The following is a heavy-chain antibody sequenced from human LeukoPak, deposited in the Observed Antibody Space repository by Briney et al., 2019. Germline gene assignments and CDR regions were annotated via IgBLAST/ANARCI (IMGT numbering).Heavy chain of an antibody. CDR2: IYYSGST. CDR1: GGSISSYY. J-gene: IGHJ4*02. V-gene: IGHV4-59*01. CDR3: ARARGRAAAGPFDY. D-gene: IGHD6-13*01. Sequence: SETLSLTCTVSGGSISSYYWSWIPQPPGKGLEWIGYIYYSGSTNYNPSLKSRVTISVDTSKNQFSLKLSSVTAADTAVYYCARARGRAAAGPFDYWGQGTLVTVSS.